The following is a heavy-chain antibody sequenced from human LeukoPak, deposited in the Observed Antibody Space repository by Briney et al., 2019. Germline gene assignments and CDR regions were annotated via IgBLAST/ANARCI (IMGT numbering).Heavy chain of an antibody. V-gene: IGHV4-30-4*01. CDR2: IHHSGST. D-gene: IGHD3-10*01. Sequence: SETLSLTCTVSGGSISSGDYYWTWFRQPPGKGLEWIGYIHHSGSTYNNPSLKSRVIISLDTSQNQSSLRLNSVTAADTAVYYCARVGIIRGVPDYWGQGTLVTVSS. J-gene: IGHJ4*02. CDR1: GGSISSGDYY. CDR3: ARVGIIRGVPDY.